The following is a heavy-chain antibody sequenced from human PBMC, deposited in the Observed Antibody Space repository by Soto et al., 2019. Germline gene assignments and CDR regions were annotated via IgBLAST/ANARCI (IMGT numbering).Heavy chain of an antibody. CDR1: GGSFSGYY. V-gene: IGHV4-34*01. J-gene: IGHJ6*03. D-gene: IGHD1-1*01. CDR3: ARSTGTVYYYYYYMDV. Sequence: SETLSLTCAVYGGSFSGYYWSWIRQPPGKGLEWIGEINHSGRTNYNPSLKSRVTISVDTSKNQFSLKLSSVTAADTAVYYCARSTGTVYYYYYYMDVWGKGTTVTVSS. CDR2: INHSGRT.